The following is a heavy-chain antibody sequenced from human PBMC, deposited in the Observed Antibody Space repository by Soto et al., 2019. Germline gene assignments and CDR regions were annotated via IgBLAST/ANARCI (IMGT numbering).Heavy chain of an antibody. J-gene: IGHJ6*03. D-gene: IGHD6-19*01. Sequence: GGSLRLSCAASGFTFSSYWMHWVRQAPGKGLVWVSRINSDGGSTSYADSVKGRFTISRDNAKNTLYLQMNSLRAEDTAVYYCAREPYSSSGYYHYYMDVWGKGTTVTVS. CDR1: GFTFSSYW. CDR3: AREPYSSSGYYHYYMDV. V-gene: IGHV3-74*01. CDR2: INSDGGST.